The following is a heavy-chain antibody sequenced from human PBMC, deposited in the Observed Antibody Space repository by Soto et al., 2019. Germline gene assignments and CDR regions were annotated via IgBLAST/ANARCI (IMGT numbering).Heavy chain of an antibody. D-gene: IGHD3-3*01. CDR2: INHRGGA. CDR1: NGSFTDYF. CDR3: VARGMTYDFLSGPHPFDP. Sequence: SETLSLTCAAHNGSFTDYFWTWIRQSPGRGLEWIGEINHRGGATYNPSLRSRVTISIDTSKNHFSLGLRSLTAADTAVYYCVARGMTYDFLSGPHPFDPWGHGTLVTVSS. J-gene: IGHJ5*02. V-gene: IGHV4-34*01.